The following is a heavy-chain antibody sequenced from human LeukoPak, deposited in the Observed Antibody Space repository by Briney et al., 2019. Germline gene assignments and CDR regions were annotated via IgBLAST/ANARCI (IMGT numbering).Heavy chain of an antibody. CDR3: ARKDPSGTYGAFDI. D-gene: IGHD3-10*01. CDR2: IYYSGST. Sequence: SETLSLTRTVSGGSVSSGSYYWSWIRQPPGTGLEWIGYIYYSGSTNYNPSLKSRVTISVDTSKNQFSLKLSSVTAADTAVYYCARKDPSGTYGAFDIWGQGTMVTVSS. CDR1: GGSVSSGSYY. J-gene: IGHJ3*02. V-gene: IGHV4-61*01.